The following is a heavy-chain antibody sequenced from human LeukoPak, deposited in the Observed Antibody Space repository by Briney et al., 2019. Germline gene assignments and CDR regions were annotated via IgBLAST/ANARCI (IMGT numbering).Heavy chain of an antibody. CDR2: ITGNGGSK. J-gene: IGHJ6*03. CDR3: ARGPSSPFYMDV. CDR1: GFTFSSYT. V-gene: IGHV3-64*01. Sequence: GGSLRLSCVASGFTFSSYTMNWVRQAPGKGLEYVSAITGNGGSKYHATSVKGRFSVSRDNSKNTLYLQMGSLTADDMAVYYCARGPSSPFYMDVWGKGTTVTFSS.